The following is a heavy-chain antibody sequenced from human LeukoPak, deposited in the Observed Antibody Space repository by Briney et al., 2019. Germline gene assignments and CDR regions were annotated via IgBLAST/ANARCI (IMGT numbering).Heavy chain of an antibody. CDR2: IWYDGSNK. V-gene: IGHV3-33*01. CDR3: AGAEGRLQPLDY. J-gene: IGHJ4*02. Sequence: PGRSLRLSCAASGFTFSSYGMHWVRQAPGKGLEWVAVIWYDGSNKYYADSVKGRFTISRDNSKNTLYLQMNSLRAEDTAVYYCAGAEGRLQPLDYWGQGTLVTVSS. CDR1: GFTFSSYG. D-gene: IGHD5-24*01.